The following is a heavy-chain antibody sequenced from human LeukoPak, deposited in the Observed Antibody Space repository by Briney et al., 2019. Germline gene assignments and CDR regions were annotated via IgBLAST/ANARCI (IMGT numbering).Heavy chain of an antibody. CDR2: IYYSGST. J-gene: IGHJ5*02. CDR3: ARHDCGGDCYSNLFDP. CDR1: GGSISSSRYY. V-gene: IGHV4-39*01. Sequence: PSETLSLTCTVSGGSISSSRYYWGWIRQPPGKGLEWIGSIYYSGSTYYNPSLKSRVTISVDTSKNQFSLKLSSVTASDTAVYYCARHDCGGDCYSNLFDPWGQGTLVTVSS. D-gene: IGHD2-21*02.